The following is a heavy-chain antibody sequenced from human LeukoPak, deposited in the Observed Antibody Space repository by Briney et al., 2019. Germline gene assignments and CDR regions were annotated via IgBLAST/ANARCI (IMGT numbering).Heavy chain of an antibody. D-gene: IGHD5-24*01. Sequence: GGSLRLSCAASGFSLSSYWMTWVRQAPGKGLEWVSVIYTDGKTYYAESVKGRFSISRDNSKNTLYLQMKSLRAEDTAVYFCARLDREGYYFPYYFDYWGQGTRVSVSS. CDR3: ARLDREGYYFPYYFDY. J-gene: IGHJ4*02. V-gene: IGHV3-66*01. CDR2: IYTDGKT. CDR1: GFSLSSYW.